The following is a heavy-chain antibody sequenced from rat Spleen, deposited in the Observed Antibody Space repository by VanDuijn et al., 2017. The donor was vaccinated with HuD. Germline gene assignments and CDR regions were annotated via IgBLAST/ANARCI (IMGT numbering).Heavy chain of an antibody. D-gene: IGHD1-4*01. CDR1: GFNFNDYW. Sequence: EVQLVESGGGLVQPGRSLKLSCAASGFNFNDYWMGWVRQAPGKGLEWVSSISNTGDTFYPDSVKGRFSISRDDAKSTIYLYMNSLRSEDTATYYCSPLPGYNLDYWGQGVMVTASS. CDR3: SPLPGYNLDY. J-gene: IGHJ2*01. CDR2: ISNTGDT. V-gene: IGHV5-31*01.